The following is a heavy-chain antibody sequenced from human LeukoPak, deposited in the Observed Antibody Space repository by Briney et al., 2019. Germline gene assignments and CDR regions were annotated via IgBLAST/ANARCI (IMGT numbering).Heavy chain of an antibody. D-gene: IGHD6-19*01. CDR3: ANRAVAGPIDY. CDR1: GFTFSSYS. V-gene: IGHV3-21*01. J-gene: IGHJ4*02. CDR2: ISSSSSYI. Sequence: PGGSLRLSCAASGFTFSSYSMNWVRQAPGKGLEWVSSISSSSSYIYYADSVKGRFTISRDNAKNSLCLQMNSLRAEDTAVYYCANRAVAGPIDYWGQGTLVTVSS.